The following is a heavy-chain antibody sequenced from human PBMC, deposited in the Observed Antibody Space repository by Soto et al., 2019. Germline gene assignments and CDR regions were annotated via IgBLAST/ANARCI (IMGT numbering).Heavy chain of an antibody. V-gene: IGHV4-61*08. D-gene: IGHD6-19*01. J-gene: IGHJ6*02. CDR1: GCSISSGGYS. CDR2: IYYSGST. CDR3: ARDSPVAGYYYYYYYGMDV. Sequence: SETLSLTCAFSGCSISSGGYSWSWSRQPPGKGLEWIGYIYYSGSTNYNPSLKSRVTISVDTSKNQFSLKLSSVTAADTAVYYCARDSPVAGYYYYYYYGMDVWXQGTTVT.